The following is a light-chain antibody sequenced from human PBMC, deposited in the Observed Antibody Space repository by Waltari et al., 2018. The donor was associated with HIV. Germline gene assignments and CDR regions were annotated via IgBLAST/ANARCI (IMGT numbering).Light chain of an antibody. CDR3: QQYSSSPLT. J-gene: IGKJ4*01. CDR1: PSAFDTSTSKNY. CDR2: WAS. Sequence: DIVMRQSPDSLAVSLGESATLQCQSSPSAFDTSTSKNYLAWYQQRPGQPPKLLIYWASARESGVPGRFSGRGSGTDFTLSISSLQAEDVAVYYCQQYSSSPLTFGGGTKVEIK. V-gene: IGKV4-1*01.